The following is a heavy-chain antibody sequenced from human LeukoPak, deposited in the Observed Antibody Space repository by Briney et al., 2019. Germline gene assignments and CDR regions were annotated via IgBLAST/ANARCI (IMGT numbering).Heavy chain of an antibody. V-gene: IGHV1-8*01. Sequence: ASVKVSCKASGYTFTSYDINWVRQATGQGLEWMGWMNPNSGNTGYAQKFQGRVTMTRNTSISTAYMELSSLRSEDTAVYYCARGIFKGIAPRAHYYYMDVWGTGTTVTISS. J-gene: IGHJ6*03. CDR3: ARGIFKGIAPRAHYYYMDV. CDR2: MNPNSGNT. D-gene: IGHD6-13*01. CDR1: GYTFTSYD.